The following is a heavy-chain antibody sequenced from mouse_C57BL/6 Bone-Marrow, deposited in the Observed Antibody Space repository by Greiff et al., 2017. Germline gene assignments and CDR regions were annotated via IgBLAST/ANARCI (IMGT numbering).Heavy chain of an antibody. Sequence: QVQLQQSGAELVRPGASVKLSCKASGYTFTDYYINWVKQRPGQGLEWIARIYPGSGNTYYNEKFKGKATLTAEKSSSTAYMQLSSLTSEDSAVYFCARAIYYYGSNAMDYWGQGTSVTVSS. CDR2: IYPGSGNT. CDR3: ARAIYYYGSNAMDY. CDR1: GYTFTDYY. V-gene: IGHV1-76*01. J-gene: IGHJ4*01. D-gene: IGHD1-1*01.